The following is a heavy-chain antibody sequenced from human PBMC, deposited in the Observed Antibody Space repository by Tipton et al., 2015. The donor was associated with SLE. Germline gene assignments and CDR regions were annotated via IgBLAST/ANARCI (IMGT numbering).Heavy chain of an antibody. Sequence: SLRLSCAASGFTFSSYGMHWVRQAPGKGLEWVAFIRYDGSNKYYADSVKGRFTISRDNSKNTLYLQMNSLRAEDTAVYYCAKSVTIAAAGPPSQHWGQGTLVTVSS. CDR2: IRYDGSNK. CDR1: GFTFSSYG. J-gene: IGHJ1*01. V-gene: IGHV3-30*02. D-gene: IGHD6-13*01. CDR3: AKSVTIAAAGPPSQH.